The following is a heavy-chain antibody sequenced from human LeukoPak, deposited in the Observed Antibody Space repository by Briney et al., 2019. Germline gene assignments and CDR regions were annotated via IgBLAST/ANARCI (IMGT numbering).Heavy chain of an antibody. CDR1: GFTFSDHW. D-gene: IGHD3-16*01. CDR3: ARGGGRFDY. CDR2: IKLDGSDQ. V-gene: IGHV3-7*01. Sequence: PGGSLRLSCAASGFTFSDHWMSWVRQAPGKGLECVANIKLDGSDQSYVDSVKGRFTISRDNAKNSVYLQMSSLRAEDTAVYYCARGGGRFDYWGQGTLVTVSS. J-gene: IGHJ4*02.